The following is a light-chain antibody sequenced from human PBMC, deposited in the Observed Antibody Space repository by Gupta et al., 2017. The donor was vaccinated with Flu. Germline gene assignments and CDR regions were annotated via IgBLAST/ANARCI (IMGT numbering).Light chain of an antibody. Sequence: SRPSRSLFHSKGYKYLEWYLQKPGQCPQLLIYFGYKRANAVPDRFSGSGSGTHFTLKISRVEAEDVWVYYCMRAIQTPWTFGQGTKVEIK. CDR2: FGY. J-gene: IGKJ1*01. V-gene: IGKV2-28*01. CDR3: MRAIQTPWT. CDR1: RSLFHSKGYKY.